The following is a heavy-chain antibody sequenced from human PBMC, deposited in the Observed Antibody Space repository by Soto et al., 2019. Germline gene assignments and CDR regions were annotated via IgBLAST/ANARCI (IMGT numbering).Heavy chain of an antibody. D-gene: IGHD3-10*01. Sequence: SLSLTCTVSGGSISSGGYYWSWIRQHPGKGLEWIGYIYSSWSTYHNRSLKSRVTISVDTSKNQLSLKLSSGTAVATALYSCARDRGYHGLGHLDYWGQGTLVTVSS. CDR1: GGSISSGGYY. J-gene: IGHJ4*02. CDR3: ARDRGYHGLGHLDY. CDR2: IYSSWST. V-gene: IGHV4-31*03.